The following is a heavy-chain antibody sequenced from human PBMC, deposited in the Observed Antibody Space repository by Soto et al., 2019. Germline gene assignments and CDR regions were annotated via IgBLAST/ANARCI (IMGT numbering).Heavy chain of an antibody. Sequence: QLQLQESGPGLVKPSETLSLTCTVSGGSISSSSYYWGWIRQPPGKGLEWIGSIYYSGSTYYNPSLKSRVTISVDTSKNQFSLKLSSVTAADTAVYYCARHNDKYCSGGSCYSLAFDIWGQGTMVTVSS. CDR2: IYYSGST. CDR3: ARHNDKYCSGGSCYSLAFDI. J-gene: IGHJ3*02. D-gene: IGHD2-15*01. CDR1: GGSISSSSYY. V-gene: IGHV4-39*01.